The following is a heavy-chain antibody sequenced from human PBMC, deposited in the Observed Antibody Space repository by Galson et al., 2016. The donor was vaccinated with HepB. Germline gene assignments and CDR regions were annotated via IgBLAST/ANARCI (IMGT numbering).Heavy chain of an antibody. D-gene: IGHD2-2*02. CDR1: GFMFSTFG. CDR3: AKGIYIYHADHYFDY. CDR2: ISYDGSDQ. J-gene: IGHJ4*02. Sequence: SLRLSCAASGFMFSTFGMHWVRQAPGKGLEWVGVISYDGSDQYYADSVKARFTISRDNSRNTLYLQMNSLRAEDTAVYYCAKGIYIYHADHYFDYWGRGTLVTVSS. V-gene: IGHV3-33*05.